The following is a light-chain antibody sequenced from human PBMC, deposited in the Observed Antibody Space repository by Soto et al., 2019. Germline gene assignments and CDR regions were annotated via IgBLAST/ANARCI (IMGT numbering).Light chain of an antibody. V-gene: IGKV1-33*01. Sequence: DIQMTQSPSSLSASVGDRVTITCQASQDITNYLNWCQQKPGKAPNLLIYDASNLETGVPSRFSGSESGTDFTFTISSLQPEDIATYKYHNLPPLTLGGGTKVDI. CDR2: DAS. CDR1: QDITNY. CDR3: HNLPPLT. J-gene: IGKJ4*01.